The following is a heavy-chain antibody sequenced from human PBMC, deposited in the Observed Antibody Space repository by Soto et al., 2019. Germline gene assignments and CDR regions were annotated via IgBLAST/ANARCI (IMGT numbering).Heavy chain of an antibody. J-gene: IGHJ3*02. Sequence: GGSLRLSCTASGFTFGDYAMSWFRQAPGKGLEWVGFIRSKAYGGTTEYAASVKGRFTISRDDSKSIAYLQMNSLKTEDTAVYYCXRDRVLLWFGESDAFDIWGQGTMVTVSS. V-gene: IGHV3-49*03. CDR3: XRDRVLLWFGESDAFDI. CDR2: IRSKAYGGTT. CDR1: GFTFGDYA. D-gene: IGHD3-10*01.